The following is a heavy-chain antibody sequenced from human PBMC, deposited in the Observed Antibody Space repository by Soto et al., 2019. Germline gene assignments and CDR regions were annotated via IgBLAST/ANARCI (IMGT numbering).Heavy chain of an antibody. CDR3: ARYYYDSSGYNGMDV. J-gene: IGHJ6*02. Sequence: EVQLVESGGGLVQPGGSLRLSCAAFGFKISSSSMNWVRQAPGRGLEWVAYISDSGSNTLYADSVKGRFTVSRDTSKNSVYLQMSGIRDEDRAIYYCARYYYDSSGYNGMDVWGQGTTVTVSS. CDR1: GFKISSSS. CDR2: ISDSGSNT. V-gene: IGHV3-48*02. D-gene: IGHD3-22*01.